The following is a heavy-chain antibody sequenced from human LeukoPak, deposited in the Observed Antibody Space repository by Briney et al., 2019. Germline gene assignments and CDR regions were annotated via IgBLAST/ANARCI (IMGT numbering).Heavy chain of an antibody. Sequence: PSETLSLTCTVSGGSISSYYWSWIRQPPGKGLKWIGYIYYSGSTNYNPSLKSRVTISVDTSKNQFPLKLSSVTAADPAVYYCARETHGGSLYYPRHYGMDVWGQGTTVTVSS. J-gene: IGHJ6*02. CDR1: GGSISSYY. CDR3: ARETHGGSLYYPRHYGMDV. V-gene: IGHV4-59*01. CDR2: IYYSGST. D-gene: IGHD3-16*01.